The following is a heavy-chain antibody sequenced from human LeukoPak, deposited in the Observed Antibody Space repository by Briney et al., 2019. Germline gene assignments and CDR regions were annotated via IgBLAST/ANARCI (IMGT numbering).Heavy chain of an antibody. Sequence: GASVKVSCKASGYTFTGYYMHWVRQAPGQGLEWMGWINPNSGGTNYAQKFQGRVTMTRDTSISTAYMELSRLRSDDTAVYYCAREGLLRYFDWPGSLGVWGKGTTVTISS. J-gene: IGHJ6*04. V-gene: IGHV1-2*02. CDR1: GYTFTGYY. CDR2: INPNSGGT. CDR3: AREGLLRYFDWPGSLGV. D-gene: IGHD3-9*01.